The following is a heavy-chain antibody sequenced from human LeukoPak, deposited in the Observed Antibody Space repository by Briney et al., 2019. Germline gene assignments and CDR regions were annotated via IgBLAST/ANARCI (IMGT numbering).Heavy chain of an antibody. Sequence: SETLSLTCAVSGGSISSYYWSWIRQPPGKGLEWIGYIYYSGSTNYNPSLKSRVTISVDTPKNQFSLKLSSVTAADTAVYYCARVREQWLVRYFDYWGQGTLVTVSS. CDR2: IYYSGST. CDR3: ARVREQWLVRYFDY. D-gene: IGHD6-19*01. V-gene: IGHV4-59*01. J-gene: IGHJ4*02. CDR1: GGSISSYY.